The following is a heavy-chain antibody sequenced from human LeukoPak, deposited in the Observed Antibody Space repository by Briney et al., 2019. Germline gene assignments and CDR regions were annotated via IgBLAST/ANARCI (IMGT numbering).Heavy chain of an antibody. Sequence: GASVKVSCKASGYTFTSYGLSWVRQAPGQGLEWMGWISAYNGNTNYAQKLQGRVTMTTDTSTSTAYMELRSLRSDDTAVYYCARGAPYTNHLRIDYWGQGTLDTVSS. J-gene: IGHJ4*02. V-gene: IGHV1-18*01. CDR1: GYTFTSYG. CDR2: ISAYNGNT. CDR3: ARGAPYTNHLRIDY.